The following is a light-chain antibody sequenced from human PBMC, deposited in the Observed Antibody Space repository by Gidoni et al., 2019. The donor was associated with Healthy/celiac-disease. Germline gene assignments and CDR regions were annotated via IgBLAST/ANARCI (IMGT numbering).Light chain of an antibody. V-gene: IGLV2-14*03. CDR2: DVS. CDR1: SSHLGDYDY. Sequence: SALTHPASVSGSPGQSVTISCTGTSSHLGDYDYVSWYQQHPGKAPKLMIYDVSNRPSGVSNRFSGSKSGNTASLSISGLQAEDEADYYCCSYASSTALVFGGGTKLTVL. CDR3: CSYASSTALV. J-gene: IGLJ3*02.